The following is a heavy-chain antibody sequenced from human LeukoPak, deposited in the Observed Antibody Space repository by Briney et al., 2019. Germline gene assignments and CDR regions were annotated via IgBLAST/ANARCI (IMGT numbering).Heavy chain of an antibody. J-gene: IGHJ6*03. Sequence: GGSLRLSCAATGFSFSSYSMNWVRLAPGKGLEWVSSISSSGSDMYYAASVRGRFIISRDNARNSLLLQMNSLRAEDTAVYFCARDPRVVVPAYFYYYYMDVWGKGTTVTVSS. CDR3: ARDPRVVVPAYFYYYYMDV. CDR1: GFSFSSYS. D-gene: IGHD2-2*01. V-gene: IGHV3-21*01. CDR2: ISSSGSDM.